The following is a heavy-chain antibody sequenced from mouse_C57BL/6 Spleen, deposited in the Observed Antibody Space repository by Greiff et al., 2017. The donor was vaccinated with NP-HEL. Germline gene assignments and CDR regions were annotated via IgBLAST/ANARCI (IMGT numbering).Heavy chain of an antibody. Sequence: EVMLVESGGGLVKPGGSLKLSCAASGFTFSSYAMSWVRQTPEKRLEWVATISDGGSYTYYPDNVKGRFTISRDNAKNNLYLQMSHLKSEDTAMYYCARNYVDYYAMDYWGQGTSVTVSS. CDR2: ISDGGSYT. D-gene: IGHD2-1*01. CDR1: GFTFSSYA. J-gene: IGHJ4*01. CDR3: ARNYVDYYAMDY. V-gene: IGHV5-4*03.